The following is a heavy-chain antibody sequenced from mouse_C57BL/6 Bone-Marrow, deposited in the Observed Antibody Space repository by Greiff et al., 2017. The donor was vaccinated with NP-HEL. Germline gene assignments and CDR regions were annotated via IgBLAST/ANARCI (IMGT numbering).Heavy chain of an antibody. CDR2: ISGGGGNT. J-gene: IGHJ1*03. CDR3: ARHESSLWYFDV. D-gene: IGHD1-1*01. CDR1: GFTFSSYT. V-gene: IGHV5-9*01. Sequence: EVKLVESGGGLVKPGGSLKLSCAASGFTFSSYTMSWVRQTPEKRLEWVATISGGGGNTYYPDSVKGRFTISRDNAKNTRYLQMSSLRSEDTALYYCARHESSLWYFDVWGTGTTVTVSS.